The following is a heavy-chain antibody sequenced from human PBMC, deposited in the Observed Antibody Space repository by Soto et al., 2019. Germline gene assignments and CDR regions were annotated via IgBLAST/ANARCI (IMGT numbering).Heavy chain of an antibody. CDR1: GGSISSRSHY. Sequence: QLQLQESGPGLVKPSETLSLTCIVSGGSISSRSHYWGWIRQSPGKHLEWIGSSFYRGSTHYNPSLKTRVTISVDTSKNQVSLKLYSVTAADTAVYYCATADGFGVVTPFFEYWGQGILVTVSS. J-gene: IGHJ4*02. CDR3: ATADGFGVVTPFFEY. D-gene: IGHD3-3*01. CDR2: SFYRGST. V-gene: IGHV4-39*01.